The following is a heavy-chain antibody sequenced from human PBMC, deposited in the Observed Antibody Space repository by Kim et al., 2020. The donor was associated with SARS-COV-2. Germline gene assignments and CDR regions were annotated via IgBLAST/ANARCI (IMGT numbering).Heavy chain of an antibody. CDR2: INSDGSST. D-gene: IGHD6-19*01. CDR1: GFTFRSHW. Sequence: GGSLRLSCAASGFTFRSHWTHWVRQAPGKGLVWVSRINSDGSSTSYADSVKGRFTISRDNARNTLYLQMYSLRAEATAVYYCARRHFSSVYYFFDYWGQG. V-gene: IGHV3-74*01. CDR3: ARRHFSSVYYFFDY. J-gene: IGHJ4*02.